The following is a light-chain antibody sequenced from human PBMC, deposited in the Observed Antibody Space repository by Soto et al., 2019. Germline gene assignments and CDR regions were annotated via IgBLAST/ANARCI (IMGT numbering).Light chain of an antibody. CDR3: QLDRARPMT. J-gene: IGKJ5*01. V-gene: IGKV3-11*01. CDR2: DAS. Sequence: VLSQCLATGPLSLPEGATLSWMASQSVSSYLAWYQQKPGRAPRLLIYDASNRATGIPARFSGSGSGTEFTLTISFLQSEDFTVYCSQLDRARPMTLGQGTRLEIK. CDR1: QSVSSY.